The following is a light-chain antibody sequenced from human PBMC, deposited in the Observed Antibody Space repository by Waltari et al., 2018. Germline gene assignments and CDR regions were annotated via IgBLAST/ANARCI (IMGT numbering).Light chain of an antibody. Sequence: DIQMTQSPSSLPASIGDRVTITCRASQHIISWVAWYQQKPGEAPKLLMYKAAILETGVPARVSGSGFGTECSLTIDSLQPDDFGVYYCQHYDGSSWTFGPGTRVEVK. CDR3: QHYDGSSWT. J-gene: IGKJ1*01. CDR2: KAA. CDR1: QHIISW. V-gene: IGKV1-5*03.